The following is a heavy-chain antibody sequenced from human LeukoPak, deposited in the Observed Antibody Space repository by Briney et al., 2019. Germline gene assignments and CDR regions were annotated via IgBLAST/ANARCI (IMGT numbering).Heavy chain of an antibody. J-gene: IGHJ4*02. CDR3: ARSIAAAGTSLLDY. CDR1: GGTFISYA. D-gene: IGHD6-13*01. Sequence: ASVKVSCKASGGTFISYAISWVRQAPGQGLEWMGGIIPIFGTANYAQKFQGRVTITADESTSTAYMELSSLRSEDTAVYYCARSIAAAGTSLLDYWGQGTLVTVSS. CDR2: IIPIFGTA. V-gene: IGHV1-69*13.